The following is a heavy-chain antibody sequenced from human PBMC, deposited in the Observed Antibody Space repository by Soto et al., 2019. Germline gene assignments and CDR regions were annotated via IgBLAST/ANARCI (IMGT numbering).Heavy chain of an antibody. CDR1: GGSISSSSYY. CDR3: ARHKSQLERLVYHDWFDP. CDR2: IYYSGST. Sequence: SETLSLTCTVSGGSISSSSYYWGWIRQPPGKGLEWIGSIYYSGSTYYNPSLKSRVTISVDTSKNQFSLKLSSVTAADTAVYYCARHKSQLERLVYHDWFDPWGQGTLVTVS. J-gene: IGHJ5*02. D-gene: IGHD1-1*01. V-gene: IGHV4-39*01.